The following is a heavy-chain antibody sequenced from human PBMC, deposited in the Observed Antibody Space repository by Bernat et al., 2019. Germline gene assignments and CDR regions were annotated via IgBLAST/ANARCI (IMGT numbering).Heavy chain of an antibody. CDR1: GYTFTSYG. Sequence: QVQLVQSGAEVKKPGASVKVSCKASGYTFTSYGISWVRQAPGQGLEWMGWMNPNSGNTGYAQKFQGRVTMTRNTSISTAYMELSSLRSEDTAVYYCARVPGSGYYAGLTWFDPWGQGTLVTVSS. D-gene: IGHD3-22*01. CDR3: ARVPGSGYYAGLTWFDP. V-gene: IGHV1-8*02. J-gene: IGHJ5*02. CDR2: MNPNSGNT.